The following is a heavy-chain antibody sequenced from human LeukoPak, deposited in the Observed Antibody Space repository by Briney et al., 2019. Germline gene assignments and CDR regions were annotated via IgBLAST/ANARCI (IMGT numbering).Heavy chain of an antibody. CDR3: ASVDYDFWSGAFDY. Sequence: GGSLRLSCAASGFTFSSYAMSWVRQAPGKGLEWVSAISGSGGSTYYADSVKGRFTISRDNSKNTLYLQMNSLRAEDTAVYYCASVDYDFWSGAFDYWGQGTLVTVSS. CDR2: ISGSGGST. CDR1: GFTFSSYA. D-gene: IGHD3-3*01. V-gene: IGHV3-23*01. J-gene: IGHJ4*02.